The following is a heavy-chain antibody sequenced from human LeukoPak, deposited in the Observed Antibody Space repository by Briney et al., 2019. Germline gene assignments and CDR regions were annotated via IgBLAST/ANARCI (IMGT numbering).Heavy chain of an antibody. D-gene: IGHD3-22*01. CDR3: AREGDYYDSSGYSSAFDY. Sequence: ASVKVPCKASGYTFTGYYMHWVRQAPGQGLEWMGWINPNSGGTNYAQKFQGRVTMTRDTSISTAYMELSRLRSDDTAVYYCAREGDYYDSSGYSSAFDYWGQGTLVTVSS. V-gene: IGHV1-2*02. CDR2: INPNSGGT. CDR1: GYTFTGYY. J-gene: IGHJ4*02.